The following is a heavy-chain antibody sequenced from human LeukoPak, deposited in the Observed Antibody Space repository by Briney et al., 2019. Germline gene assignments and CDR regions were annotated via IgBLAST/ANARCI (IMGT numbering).Heavy chain of an antibody. J-gene: IGHJ4*02. CDR2: INPNSGGT. D-gene: IGHD5-12*01. V-gene: IGHV1-2*02. CDR1: GYTFTDYY. Sequence: VSVKVSCKASGYTFTDYYIHWVRQAPGQGLEWMGWINPNSGGTNYAQKFQGRVTMTRDTSISTAYMELSRLRSDDTAVFYCASVRDGLRLSTPFDYWGQGTLVTVSS. CDR3: ASVRDGLRLSTPFDY.